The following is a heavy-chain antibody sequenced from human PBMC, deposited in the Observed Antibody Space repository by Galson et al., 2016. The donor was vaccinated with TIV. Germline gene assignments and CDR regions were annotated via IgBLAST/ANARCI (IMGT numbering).Heavy chain of an antibody. CDR2: ISGGGDAT. CDR3: AKVRLLAVDYRDF. D-gene: IGHD4-11*01. J-gene: IGHJ4*02. CDR1: GFRFNSFGSYG. Sequence: SLRLSCAASGFRFNSFGSYGMNWVRQAPGKGLEWVSGISGGGDATYYGNSVKGRFTISRDNSRDTLYLYMNSLRAEDTAIYYCAKVRLLAVDYRDFWGQGTLVIVSS. V-gene: IGHV3-23*01.